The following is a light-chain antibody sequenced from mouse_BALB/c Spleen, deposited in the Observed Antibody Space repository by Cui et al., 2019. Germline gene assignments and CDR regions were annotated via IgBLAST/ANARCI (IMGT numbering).Light chain of an antibody. J-gene: IGKJ2*01. V-gene: IGKV12-41*01. CDR2: NAK. Sequence: DIQMTQSPASLSASVGETVTITCRASGNIHDDFAWYQQKQGKSPQLLVYNAKTLADGVPSRFSGSGSGTQYSLKINSLQPEDFGSYYCQHFWSTPYTFGGGTKLEIK. CDR3: QHFWSTPYT. CDR1: GNIHDD.